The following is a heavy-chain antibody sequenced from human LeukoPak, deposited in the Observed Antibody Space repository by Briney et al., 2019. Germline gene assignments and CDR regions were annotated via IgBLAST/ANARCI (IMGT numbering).Heavy chain of an antibody. CDR2: INHSGGT. Sequence: SETLSLTCAVYGGSFSGYYWSWIRQPPGKGLEWIGEINHSGGTNYNPSLKSRVTISVDTSKNQFSLKLSSVTAADTAVYYCARHRRPVWFDPWGQGTLVTVSS. CDR1: GGSFSGYY. CDR3: ARHRRPVWFDP. V-gene: IGHV4-34*01. J-gene: IGHJ5*02.